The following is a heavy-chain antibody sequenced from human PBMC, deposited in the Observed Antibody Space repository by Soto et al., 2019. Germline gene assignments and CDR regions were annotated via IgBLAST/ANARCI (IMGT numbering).Heavy chain of an antibody. CDR1: GFTFSSYG. V-gene: IGHV3-33*01. J-gene: IGHJ5*02. CDR3: ARDRTDGDYLNWFDP. D-gene: IGHD4-17*01. Sequence: GGSLRLSCAASGFTFSSYGMHWVRQAPGKGLEWVAVIWYDGSNKYYADSVKGRFTISRDNSKNTLYLQMNSLRAEDTAVYYCARDRTDGDYLNWFDPWGQGTLVTVSS. CDR2: IWYDGSNK.